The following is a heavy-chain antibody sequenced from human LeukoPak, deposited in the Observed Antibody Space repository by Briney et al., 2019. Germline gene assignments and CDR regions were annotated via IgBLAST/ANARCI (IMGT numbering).Heavy chain of an antibody. V-gene: IGHV1-2*02. CDR3: ARVPSPYYYDSSGFMDV. Sequence: ASVKVSCKASGYTFTSYGISWVRQAPGQGPEWMGWINPNSGGTNYAQKFQGRVTMTRDTSISTAYMELSRLRSDDTAVYYCARVPSPYYYDSSGFMDVWGKGTTVTISS. D-gene: IGHD3-22*01. J-gene: IGHJ6*04. CDR1: GYTFTSYG. CDR2: INPNSGGT.